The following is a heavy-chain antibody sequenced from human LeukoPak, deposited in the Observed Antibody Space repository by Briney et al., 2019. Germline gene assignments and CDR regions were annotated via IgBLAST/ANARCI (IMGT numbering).Heavy chain of an antibody. CDR3: ARWHDSRRGAGNYFDY. D-gene: IGHD3-22*01. Sequence: GASVKVSCKASGYTFTDYYMHWVRRAPGQGLEWMGWINPNSDGTNYPQKFQGRVTMTRDTSISTAYMELSRLRSDDTAVYYCARWHDSRRGAGNYFDYWGQGTLVTVSS. CDR1: GYTFTDYY. V-gene: IGHV1-2*02. J-gene: IGHJ4*02. CDR2: INPNSDGT.